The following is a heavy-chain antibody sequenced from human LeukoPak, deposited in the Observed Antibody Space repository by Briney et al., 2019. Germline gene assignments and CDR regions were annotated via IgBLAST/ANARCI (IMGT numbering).Heavy chain of an antibody. CDR3: ARASHYYDSSGYYVDAFDI. V-gene: IGHV4-61*02. CDR1: GGSISSGSYY. Sequence: SQTLSLTCTVSGGSISSGSYYWSWIRQPAGRGLEWIGRIYTSGSTNYNPSLKSRVTISVDTSKNQFSLKLSSVTAADTAVYYCARASHYYDSSGYYVDAFDIWGQGTMVTVSS. J-gene: IGHJ3*02. D-gene: IGHD3-22*01. CDR2: IYTSGST.